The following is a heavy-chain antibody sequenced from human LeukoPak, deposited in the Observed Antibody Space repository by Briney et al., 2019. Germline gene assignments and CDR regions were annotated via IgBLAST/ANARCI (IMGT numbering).Heavy chain of an antibody. V-gene: IGHV3-23*01. Sequence: GGSLRLSCAASGFTFSSYGMSWVRQAPGKGLEWVSAISGSGSSTYYADSVKGRFTISRDNSKNTLYLQMNSLRAEDTAVYYCAKGCSGGSCDYFDYWGQGTLVTVSS. D-gene: IGHD2-15*01. CDR3: AKGCSGGSCDYFDY. J-gene: IGHJ4*02. CDR2: ISGSGSST. CDR1: GFTFSSYG.